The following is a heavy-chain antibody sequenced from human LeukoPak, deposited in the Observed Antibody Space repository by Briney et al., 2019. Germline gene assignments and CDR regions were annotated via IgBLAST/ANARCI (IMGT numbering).Heavy chain of an antibody. CDR3: ARIGVRFLEWFHFDY. D-gene: IGHD3-3*01. CDR1: GYTFTGYY. CDR2: INHNSGGT. J-gene: IGHJ4*02. Sequence: ASVKVSCKASGYTFTGYYMHWVRQAPGQGLEWMGWINHNSGGTNYAQKFQGRVTMTRDTSISTAYMELSRLRSDDTAVYYCARIGVRFLEWFHFDYWGQGTLVTVSS. V-gene: IGHV1-2*02.